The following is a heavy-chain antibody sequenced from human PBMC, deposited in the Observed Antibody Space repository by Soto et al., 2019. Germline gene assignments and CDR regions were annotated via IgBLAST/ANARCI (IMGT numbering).Heavy chain of an antibody. J-gene: IGHJ4*02. Sequence: GGSLRLSGAASGFTFSSYAMSWVRQAPGKGLEWVSAISGSGGSTYYADSVKGRFTISRDNSKNTLYLQMNSLRAEDTAVYYCAKGNGGNSGFFDYWGQGTLVTVSS. V-gene: IGHV3-23*01. D-gene: IGHD2-21*02. CDR2: ISGSGGST. CDR1: GFTFSSYA. CDR3: AKGNGGNSGFFDY.